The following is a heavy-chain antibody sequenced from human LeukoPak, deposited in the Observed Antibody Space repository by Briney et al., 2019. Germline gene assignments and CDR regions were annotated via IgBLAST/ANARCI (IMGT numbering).Heavy chain of an antibody. V-gene: IGHV4-34*01. CDR2: INHSGST. D-gene: IGHD3-16*01. CDR1: GGSFSGYY. Sequence: SETLSLTCAVYGGSFSGYYWSWIRQPPGKGLEWIGEINHSGSTNYNPSLKSRVTISVDTSKNQFSLKLSSVTAADTAVYYCARHVRGGSYFNYWGEGTMVTVSS. J-gene: IGHJ4*02. CDR3: ARHVRGGSYFNY.